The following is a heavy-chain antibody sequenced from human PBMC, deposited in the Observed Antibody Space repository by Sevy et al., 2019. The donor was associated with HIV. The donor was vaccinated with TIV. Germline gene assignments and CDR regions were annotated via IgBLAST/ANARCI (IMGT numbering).Heavy chain of an antibody. CDR1: AFTFSSYW. CDR2: IKQDGSEK. Sequence: GGSLRLSCAASAFTFSSYWTSWVRQAPGKGLEWVANIKQDGSEKYYVDSVKGRFTISRDNAKNSLYLQMNSLRAEDTAVYYCARASGYYYRDAFDIWGQGTMVTVSS. J-gene: IGHJ3*02. D-gene: IGHD3-22*01. CDR3: ARASGYYYRDAFDI. V-gene: IGHV3-7*01.